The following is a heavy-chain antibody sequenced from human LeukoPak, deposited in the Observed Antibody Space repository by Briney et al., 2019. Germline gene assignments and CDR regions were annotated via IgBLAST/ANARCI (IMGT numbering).Heavy chain of an antibody. CDR2: IRSNNYGGTT. CDR1: GFTFGDFS. CDR3: ARSYGDYVADAFDI. V-gene: IGHV3-49*03. J-gene: IGHJ3*02. D-gene: IGHD4-17*01. Sequence: GSLRLSCTTSGFTFGDFSMSWFRLAPGKGLEWQTFIRSNNYGGTTEYAASVRGRFIMSRDDSKRVAFLQMNSLKTEDTAVYYCARSYGDYVADAFDIWGQGTMVTVSS.